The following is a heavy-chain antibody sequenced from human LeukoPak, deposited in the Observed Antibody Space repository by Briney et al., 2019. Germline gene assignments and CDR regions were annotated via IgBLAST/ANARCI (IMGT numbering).Heavy chain of an antibody. CDR1: GFTFDDHG. J-gene: IGHJ3*02. Sequence: GGSLRLSCATSGFTFDDHGMSWVRQAPGKGLEWVSGINWNGGRTHYADSVKGRFTISRDNAKNSLFLQMSSLRAEDTALYHCTRGESDAFDIWGQGTMVTVSS. V-gene: IGHV3-20*01. CDR3: TRGESDAFDI. CDR2: INWNGGRT. D-gene: IGHD2/OR15-2a*01.